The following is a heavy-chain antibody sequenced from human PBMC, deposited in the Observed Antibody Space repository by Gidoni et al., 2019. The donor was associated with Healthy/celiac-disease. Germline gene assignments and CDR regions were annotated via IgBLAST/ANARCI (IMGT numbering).Heavy chain of an antibody. Sequence: QVQLQESGPGLVKPSETLSLTCTVSGYSISSGYYWGWIRQPPGKGLEWIGSIYHSGSTYYNPSLKSRVTISVDTSKYQFSLKLSSVTAADTAVYYCARGVTIFGVVTPWYFDYWGQGTLVTVSS. V-gene: IGHV4-38-2*02. D-gene: IGHD3-3*01. CDR3: ARGVTIFGVVTPWYFDY. CDR1: GYSISSGYY. J-gene: IGHJ4*02. CDR2: IYHSGST.